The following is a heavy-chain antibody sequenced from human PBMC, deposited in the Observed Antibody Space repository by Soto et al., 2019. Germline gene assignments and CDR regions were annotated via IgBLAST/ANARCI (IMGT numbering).Heavy chain of an antibody. CDR3: ARGWRCVLDF. Sequence: EVQLAESGGGLVQPGESLRLSCAASGFTSNSYWMHWVRQAPGKGLEWVANVKQDGSENNYVDSVKGRFTVSRDNAKYSLYLQMNSLRAEDTAVYYCARGWRCVLDFWGQGTVVTVSS. CDR1: GFTSNSYW. D-gene: IGHD3-10*02. V-gene: IGHV3-7*01. CDR2: VKQDGSEN. J-gene: IGHJ3*01.